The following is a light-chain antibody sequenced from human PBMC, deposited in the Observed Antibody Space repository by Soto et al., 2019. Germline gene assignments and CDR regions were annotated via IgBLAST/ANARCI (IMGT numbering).Light chain of an antibody. J-gene: IGKJ2*01. V-gene: IGKV1-5*01. CDR3: QQYNSYPYT. CDR2: DAS. CDR1: QSISSW. Sequence: DIQMTQSPSTLSASVGDRVTITCRASQSISSWLAWHQQKPGKAPKLLIYDASSLESGAPSRFSGSGSGTEFTLSISSLQPDDFATYYCQQYNSYPYTFGHGTKLEIK.